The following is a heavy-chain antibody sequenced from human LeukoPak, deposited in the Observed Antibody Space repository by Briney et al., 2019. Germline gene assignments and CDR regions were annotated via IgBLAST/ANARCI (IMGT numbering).Heavy chain of an antibody. V-gene: IGHV3-23*01. CDR2: ISGNGAGT. Sequence: GGSLRLSCAASGFTFSSYAMSWVRQAPGKGLEWVSVISGNGAGTYYADSVKGRFTISRDNSKNTLYLQMSSLRAEDMAVYYCARIEWERLGRAFDIWGQGTMVTVSS. CDR1: GFTFSSYA. D-gene: IGHD1-26*01. J-gene: IGHJ3*02. CDR3: ARIEWERLGRAFDI.